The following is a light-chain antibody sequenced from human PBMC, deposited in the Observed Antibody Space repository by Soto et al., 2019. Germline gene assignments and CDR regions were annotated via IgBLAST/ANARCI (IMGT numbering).Light chain of an antibody. CDR3: QQYRRNTWS. CDR2: DAS. V-gene: IGKV1-5*01. CDR1: QSISTW. Sequence: DIQLTQSPSFLSASVGDRVTITCRASQSISTWLAWYQQKPGKAPNLLIYDASSLESGVPSRFSGSGSGTEFTLTISSLHPDDFATYYCQQYRRNTWSFGPGTKVDI. J-gene: IGKJ1*01.